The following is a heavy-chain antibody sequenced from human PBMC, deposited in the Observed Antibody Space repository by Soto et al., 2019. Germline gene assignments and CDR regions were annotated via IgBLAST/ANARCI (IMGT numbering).Heavy chain of an antibody. D-gene: IGHD1-1*01. Sequence: QVQLQESGPGLVKPSGTLSLTCAVSGDSIRSSWWSWVRQPPGKGLEWIGEISHSGDTNYNPSLKSRITMSVDKTKNQFALELSSVTAADTAAYSCARDGTNGYHLGYWGQGTLVTVSS. J-gene: IGHJ4*02. CDR2: ISHSGDT. CDR1: GDSIRSSW. V-gene: IGHV4-4*02. CDR3: ARDGTNGYHLGY.